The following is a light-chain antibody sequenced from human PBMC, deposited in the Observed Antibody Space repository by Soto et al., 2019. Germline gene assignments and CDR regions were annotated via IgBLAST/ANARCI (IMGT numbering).Light chain of an antibody. CDR1: QTINNY. CDR2: ATS. V-gene: IGKV1-39*01. Sequence: DIQMTQSPSSLSASVGDRVIITCRASQTINNYVHWYLQKPGKAPNLLIYATSTLQRGVPSRFSGSGSGTDFTLTISSLLPEDFATYYCQQSYNSPITFGGGTKVELK. CDR3: QQSYNSPIT. J-gene: IGKJ4*01.